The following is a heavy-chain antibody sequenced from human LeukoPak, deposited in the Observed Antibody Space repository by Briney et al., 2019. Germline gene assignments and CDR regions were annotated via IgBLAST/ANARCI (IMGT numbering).Heavy chain of an antibody. D-gene: IGHD3-22*01. Sequence: GASVKVSCKASGYTFTSYYMHWVRQAPGQGLEWMGIINPSGGSTSYAQKFQGRVTMTRDTSTSTVYMELSSLRSEDTAVYYCARVNYYYDTSGSGAFDIWGQGTVVTVSS. CDR2: INPSGGST. CDR3: ARVNYYYDTSGSGAFDI. J-gene: IGHJ3*02. V-gene: IGHV1-46*01. CDR1: GYTFTSYY.